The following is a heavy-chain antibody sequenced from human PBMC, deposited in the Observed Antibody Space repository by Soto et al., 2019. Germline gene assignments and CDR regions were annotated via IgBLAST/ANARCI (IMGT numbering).Heavy chain of an antibody. J-gene: IGHJ3*02. Sequence: QVQLQESGPGLVKPSETLSLTCTVSGGSISSYYWSWIRQPPGKGLEWIGYIYYSGSTNYNPSLKSRVTISVDTSKNQCSLKLSSVTAADTAVYYCAGGRITIFGVVITPDAFDIWGQGTMVTVSS. V-gene: IGHV4-59*01. CDR2: IYYSGST. CDR3: AGGRITIFGVVITPDAFDI. D-gene: IGHD3-3*01. CDR1: GGSISSYY.